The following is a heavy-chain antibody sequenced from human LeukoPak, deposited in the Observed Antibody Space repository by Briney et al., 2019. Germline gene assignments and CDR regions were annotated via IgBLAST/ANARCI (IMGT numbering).Heavy chain of an antibody. CDR1: GVSVSSGSYY. J-gene: IGHJ4*02. V-gene: IGHV4-61*01. D-gene: IGHD5-24*01. CDR3: AREERWLQYFDY. CDR2: IYYSGST. Sequence: NTSETLSLTCTVSGVSVSSGSYYWSWIRQPPGKGLEWIGYIYYSGSTNYNPSLKSRVTISVDTSKNQFSLKLSSVTAADTAVYYCAREERWLQYFDYWGQGTLVTVSS.